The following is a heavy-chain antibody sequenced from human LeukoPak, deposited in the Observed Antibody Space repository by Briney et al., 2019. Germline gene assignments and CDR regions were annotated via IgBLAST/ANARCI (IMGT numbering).Heavy chain of an antibody. V-gene: IGHV1-18*01. D-gene: IGHD4-17*01. CDR3: ARDSVEDYGDYFLFDY. CDR1: GYTFTSYG. CDR2: ISAYNGNT. J-gene: IGHJ4*02. Sequence: ASVKVSCKASGYTFTSYGISWVRQAPGQGLEWMGWISAYNGNTNYAQKLQGRVTMTTDTSTSTAYMELRSLRSDDTAVYYCARDSVEDYGDYFLFDYWGQGTLVTVSS.